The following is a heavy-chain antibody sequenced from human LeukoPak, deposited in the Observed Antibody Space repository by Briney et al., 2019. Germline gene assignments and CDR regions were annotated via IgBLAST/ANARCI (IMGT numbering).Heavy chain of an antibody. CDR3: ARGGLPKPFDY. CDR1: EFTFTSYE. Sequence: GGSLRLSCAASEFTFTSYELNWVRQAPGKGVEWVSYISSSGNTISYADSVKGRFTISRDNAKNSLYLQMNSLRAEDTAVYYCARGGLPKPFDYWGQGTLVTVSS. CDR2: ISSSGNTI. D-gene: IGHD1-14*01. J-gene: IGHJ4*02. V-gene: IGHV3-48*03.